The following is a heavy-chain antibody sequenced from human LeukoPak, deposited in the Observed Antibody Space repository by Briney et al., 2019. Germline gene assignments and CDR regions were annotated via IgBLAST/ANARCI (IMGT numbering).Heavy chain of an antibody. D-gene: IGHD3-22*01. CDR3: ARHDGSGYSVDY. CDR2: IYYRGST. J-gene: IGHJ4*02. Sequence: SETLSLTCTVSGGSISSYYWSWIRQPPGKGLEWIGYIYYRGSTNYNPSLKSRVTISVDTSKNQFSLKLSSVTAADTAVYYCARHDGSGYSVDYWGQGTLVTVSS. V-gene: IGHV4-59*08. CDR1: GGSISSYY.